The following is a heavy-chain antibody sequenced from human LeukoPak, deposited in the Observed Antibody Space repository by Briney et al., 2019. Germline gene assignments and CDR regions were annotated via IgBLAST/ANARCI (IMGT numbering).Heavy chain of an antibody. CDR1: GHTFTSYY. CDR3: ARGGCTSTSCYPDLFS. D-gene: IGHD2-2*01. V-gene: IGHV1-46*01. J-gene: IGHJ4*02. CDR2: INPSGGST. Sequence: ASVKVPCKVSGHTFTSYYLHWVRQAPGQGLEWVGIINPSGGSTSSAQKFQGRVTMTRDTSTTTVYMELSSLRSEDTAVYYCARGGCTSTSCYPDLFSWGQGALVTVSS.